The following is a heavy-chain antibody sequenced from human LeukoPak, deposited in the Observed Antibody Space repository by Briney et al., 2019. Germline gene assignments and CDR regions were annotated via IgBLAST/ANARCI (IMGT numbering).Heavy chain of an antibody. D-gene: IGHD2-15*01. J-gene: IGHJ6*02. CDR3: ARADSLVNMDV. CDR2: IWYDGSNK. CDR1: GFTFSSYG. Sequence: GRSLRLSCAASGFTFSSYGMHWVRQAPGKGLEWVAVIWYDGSNKYYADSVKGRFTISRDNSKNTLYLQMNSLRAEDTAVYYCARADSLVNMDVWGQGTTVTVSS. V-gene: IGHV3-33*01.